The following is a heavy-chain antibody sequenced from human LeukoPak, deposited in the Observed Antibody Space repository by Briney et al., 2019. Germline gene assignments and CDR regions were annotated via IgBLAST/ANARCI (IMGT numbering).Heavy chain of an antibody. CDR3: ARLGTVLRYFYWFDP. J-gene: IGHJ5*02. CDR2: IYHSGST. D-gene: IGHD3-9*01. V-gene: IGHV4-4*02. CDR1: GGSISSSNW. Sequence: PSGTLSLTCAVSGGSISSSNWWSWVRQPPGKGLEWIGEIYHSGSTNYNPSLKSRVTISVDTSKNQFSLKLSSVTAADTAVYYCARLGTVLRYFYWFDPWGQGTLVTVSS.